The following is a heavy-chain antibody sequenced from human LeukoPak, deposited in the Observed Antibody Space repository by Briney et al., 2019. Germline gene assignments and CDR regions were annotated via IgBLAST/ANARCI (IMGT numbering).Heavy chain of an antibody. D-gene: IGHD6-19*01. J-gene: IGHJ6*03. CDR3: ARTMAVAVAGTPYYYYYMDV. CDR2: MSNGGKTT. CDR1: GFTFTTYE. Sequence: GGSLRLSCAASGFTFTTYEMNWVRQAPGKGLEWVSCMSNGGKTTYYADSVKGRFTISRDNAKNSLYLQMNSLRAEDTAVYYCARTMAVAVAGTPYYYYYMDVWGKGTTVTVSS. V-gene: IGHV3-48*03.